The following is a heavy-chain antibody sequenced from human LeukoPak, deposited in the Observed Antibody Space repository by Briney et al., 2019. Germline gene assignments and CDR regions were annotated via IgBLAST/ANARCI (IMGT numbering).Heavy chain of an antibody. V-gene: IGHV4-39*01. CDR3: ARVAGTNYRRDRDGYNYDY. J-gene: IGHJ4*02. D-gene: IGHD5-24*01. CDR1: GGSISSMSYF. CDR2: IDYSGSS. Sequence: PSETLSLTCTVSGGSISSMSYFWGWIRQSPGKGLEWIGSIDYSGSSHYNPSLKSRLTISVDTSKNQFSLRLNSVTAADTAVYYCARVAGTNYRRDRDGYNYDYWGQGTLVTVSS.